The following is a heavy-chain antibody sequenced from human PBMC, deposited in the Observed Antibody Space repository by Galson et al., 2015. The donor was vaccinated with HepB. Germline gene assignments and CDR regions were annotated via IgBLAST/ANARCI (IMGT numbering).Heavy chain of an antibody. J-gene: IGHJ4*02. Sequence: SLRLSCAASGFTFSSYGMHWVRQAPGKGLEWVAVISYDGSNKYYADSVEGRFTISRDNSKNTLYLQMNSLRAEDTAVYYCAKDISTVVTPAGLFDYWGQGTLVTVSS. CDR1: GFTFSSYG. V-gene: IGHV3-30*18. CDR3: AKDISTVVTPAGLFDY. D-gene: IGHD4-23*01. CDR2: ISYDGSNK.